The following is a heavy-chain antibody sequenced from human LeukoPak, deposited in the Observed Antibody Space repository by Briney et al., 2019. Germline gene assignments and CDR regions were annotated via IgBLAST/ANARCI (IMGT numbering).Heavy chain of an antibody. CDR1: GFTFSNYA. CDR3: AKSGSYWYYFDY. J-gene: IGHJ4*02. D-gene: IGHD3-10*01. V-gene: IGHV3-23*01. Sequence: GGSLRLSCAASGFTFSNYAMSWVRQAPGQGLEWVSTISGGGSTTYSADSVKGRFTISRDNSKNTLFLQMNSLRAEDTAVYYCAKSGSYWYYFDYWGQGTLVTVSS. CDR2: ISGGGSTT.